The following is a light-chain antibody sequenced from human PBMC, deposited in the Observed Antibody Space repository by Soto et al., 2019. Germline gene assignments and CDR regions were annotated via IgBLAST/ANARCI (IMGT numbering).Light chain of an antibody. CDR1: QNIRSR. Sequence: DFQMTQSPAPLSSSVGDRVTITCRASQNIRSRVAWFQQKPGKAPNLLIYDASNLQSGVPSRFSGSGSGTEFTLTINLLQHDDLATYCCQQYKRQRTFGQGTKVDI. CDR2: DAS. J-gene: IGKJ1*01. V-gene: IGKV1-5*01. CDR3: QQYKRQRT.